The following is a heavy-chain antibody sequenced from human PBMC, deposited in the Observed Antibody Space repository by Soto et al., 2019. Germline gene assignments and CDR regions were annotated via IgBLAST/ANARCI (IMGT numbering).Heavy chain of an antibody. V-gene: IGHV3-21*01. CDR2: ISSSSSYI. Sequence: EVQLVESGGGLVKPGGSLRLSCAASGFTFSSYSMNWVRQAPGKGLEWVSSISSSSSYIYYADSVKGRFTISRDNAKNSLYLQMNSLRAEDTAVYYCARDHGIAVAGTPDYWGQGTLVTVSS. CDR3: ARDHGIAVAGTPDY. J-gene: IGHJ4*02. CDR1: GFTFSSYS. D-gene: IGHD6-19*01.